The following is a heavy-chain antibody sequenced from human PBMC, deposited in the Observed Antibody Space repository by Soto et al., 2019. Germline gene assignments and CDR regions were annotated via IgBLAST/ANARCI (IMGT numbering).Heavy chain of an antibody. J-gene: IGHJ4*02. CDR2: IYYSGST. Sequence: SETLSLTCTVSGGSISNSSYYWGWIRQPPGKGLEWIGNIYYSGSTYYNPSPKSRVTISRDTSKNHFSLKLTSVTAADTAVDYCARLVWGLVSYWGQGSLFTVSS. CDR1: GGSISNSSYY. CDR3: ARLVWGLVSY. V-gene: IGHV4-39*02. D-gene: IGHD3-16*01.